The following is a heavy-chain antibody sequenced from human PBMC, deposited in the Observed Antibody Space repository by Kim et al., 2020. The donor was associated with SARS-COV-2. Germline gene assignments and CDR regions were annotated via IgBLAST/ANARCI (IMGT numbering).Heavy chain of an antibody. CDR1: GYSFTSYW. J-gene: IGHJ6*02. CDR3: ARAETAMVDYYYGLDV. Sequence: GESLKISCKGSGYSFTSYWIGWVRQMPGKGLEWMGIIYPGDSDTRYSPSFQGQVTISADKSISTVYLQWSSLKASDTAMYYCARAETAMVDYYYGLDVWGQGTTVTVSS. V-gene: IGHV5-51*01. D-gene: IGHD5-18*01. CDR2: IYPGDSDT.